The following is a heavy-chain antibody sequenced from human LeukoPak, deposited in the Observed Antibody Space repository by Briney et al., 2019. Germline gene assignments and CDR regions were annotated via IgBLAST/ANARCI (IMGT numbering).Heavy chain of an antibody. CDR1: GLTFSSYG. Sequence: SGGSLRLSCGASGLTFSSYGIHWVRQAPGKGLEWVSFISYDGRNKYYADSEKGRFTISRDNSKNTPYLQMNSLRAEDTGVYCCVKRGGTVTAPWRAFDIWGEGTMVTVSS. V-gene: IGHV3-30*18. D-gene: IGHD4-17*01. J-gene: IGHJ3*02. CDR2: ISYDGRNK. CDR3: VKRGGTVTAPWRAFDI.